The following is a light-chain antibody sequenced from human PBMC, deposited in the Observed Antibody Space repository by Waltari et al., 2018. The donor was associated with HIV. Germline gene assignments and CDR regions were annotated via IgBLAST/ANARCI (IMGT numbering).Light chain of an antibody. Sequence: EIQMTQSPSTLSSSIGDRVSFTCRASQNIGNWLAWYQQKPGKAPNLLISKASNVESGALVNFSGSGSGTHFTITISGLRPVDFACYYCQQYYNFPVTFGQGTKL. CDR2: KAS. CDR3: QQYYNFPVT. J-gene: IGKJ2*01. CDR1: QNIGNW. V-gene: IGKV1-5*03.